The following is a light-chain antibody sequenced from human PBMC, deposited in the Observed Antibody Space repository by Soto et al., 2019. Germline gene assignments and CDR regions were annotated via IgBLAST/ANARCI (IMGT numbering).Light chain of an antibody. CDR1: QSVTNNF. CDR3: QQYGSSPRIT. J-gene: IGKJ3*01. V-gene: IGKV3-20*01. CDR2: GAS. Sequence: EVVLTQSPCTLSLSPGERATLSCRASQSVTNNFLAWYQQKPGQAPRLLIYGASSRATGIPDRFSGSGSGTDFTLTISRVEPEDFAVYYCQQYGSSPRITFGPGTKVDI.